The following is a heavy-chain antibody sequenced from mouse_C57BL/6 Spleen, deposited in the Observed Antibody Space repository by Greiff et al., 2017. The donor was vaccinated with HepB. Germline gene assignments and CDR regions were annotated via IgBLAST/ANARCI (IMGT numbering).Heavy chain of an antibody. CDR1: GFTFSSYT. CDR2: ISGGGGNT. V-gene: IGHV5-9*01. CDR3: ARRDYGSSYFDY. Sequence: EVKVVESGGGLVKPGGSLKLSCAASGFTFSSYTMSWVRQTPEKRLEWVATISGGGGNTYYPDSVKGRFTISRDNAKNTLYLQMSSLRSEDTALYYCARRDYGSSYFDYWGQGTTLTVSS. D-gene: IGHD1-1*01. J-gene: IGHJ2*01.